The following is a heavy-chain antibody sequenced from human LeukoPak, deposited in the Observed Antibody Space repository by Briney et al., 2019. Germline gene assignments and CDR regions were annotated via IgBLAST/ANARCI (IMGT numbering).Heavy chain of an antibody. CDR1: GDSISGYH. J-gene: IGHJ4*02. V-gene: IGHV4-59*01. CDR3: ARDGGMSGSH. Sequence: SETLSLTRTVSGDSISGYHCSWIRQPPGKGLEWIGYISYTGTTTYNSSLKNRVTISADTSKNQFSLKVTSMTAADTAVYYCARDGGMSGSHWGRGILVTVSS. CDR2: ISYTGTT. D-gene: IGHD3-16*01.